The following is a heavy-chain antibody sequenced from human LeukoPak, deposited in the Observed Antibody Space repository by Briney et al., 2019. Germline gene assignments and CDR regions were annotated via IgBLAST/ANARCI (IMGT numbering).Heavy chain of an antibody. CDR1: GGSISSYY. CDR2: INHSGST. Sequence: SETLSLTCTVSGGSISSYYWSWIRQPPGKGLEWIGEINHSGSTNYNPSLKSRVTISVDTSKNQFSLKLSSVTAADTAVYYCARGAGYSYGEVKYYFDYWGQGTLVTVSS. CDR3: ARGAGYSYGEVKYYFDY. V-gene: IGHV4-34*01. D-gene: IGHD5-18*01. J-gene: IGHJ4*02.